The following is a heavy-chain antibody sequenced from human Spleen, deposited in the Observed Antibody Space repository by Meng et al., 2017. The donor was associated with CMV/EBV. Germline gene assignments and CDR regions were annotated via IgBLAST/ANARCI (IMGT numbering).Heavy chain of an antibody. Sequence: SVKVSCKASGYTFAAYFMHWVRQAPGQGLEWMGGIIPMFGTANYAQRFQGRVTITTDESTSTAYMEVSSLKSEDTAVYYCARGIVVLTYYYGMDVWGQGTTVTVSS. CDR3: ARGIVVLTYYYGMDV. V-gene: IGHV1-69*05. CDR1: GYTFAAYF. D-gene: IGHD2-21*02. J-gene: IGHJ6*02. CDR2: IIPMFGTA.